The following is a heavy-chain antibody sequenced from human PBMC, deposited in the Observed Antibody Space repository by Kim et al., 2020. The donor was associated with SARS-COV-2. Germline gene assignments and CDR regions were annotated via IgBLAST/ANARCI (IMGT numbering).Heavy chain of an antibody. D-gene: IGHD2-15*01. CDR3: SRDLDGSCDY. Sequence: GGSLRLSCVASGFTLSSYWMHWVRQAPGKGLVWVSRINSDGSSTIYADSVKGRFTISRDSAKNTLYLQMNRLRAEDTAVYYCSRDLDGSCDYWGQGTLVTVSS. J-gene: IGHJ4*02. CDR2: INSDGSST. V-gene: IGHV3-74*01. CDR1: GFTLSSYW.